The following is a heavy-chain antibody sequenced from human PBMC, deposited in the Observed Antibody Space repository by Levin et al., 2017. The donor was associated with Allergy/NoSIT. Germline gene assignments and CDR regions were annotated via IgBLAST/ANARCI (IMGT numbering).Heavy chain of an antibody. CDR2: INHSGST. J-gene: IGHJ4*02. V-gene: IGHV4-34*01. CDR1: GGSFSGYF. CDR3: ARGGPTVTTEWLDY. Sequence: SQTLSLTCAVYGGSFSGYFWSWIRQPPGRGLEWIGEINHSGSTNFNPSLKSRVTISVDTSKNLFSLKLSSVTAADTAVYYCARGGPTVTTEWLDYWGQGTLVSVSS. D-gene: IGHD4-17*01.